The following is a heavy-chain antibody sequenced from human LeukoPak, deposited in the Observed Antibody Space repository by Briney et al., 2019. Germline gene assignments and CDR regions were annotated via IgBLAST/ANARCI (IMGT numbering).Heavy chain of an antibody. D-gene: IGHD2/OR15-2a*01. Sequence: GESLKISCQGSGYSFTSYWINWVRPMPGKGLEWMGKIDPSDSYSNYSPSFQGHVTVSVDKSTNTAYLQWSRLKASDTAIYFCAITAHLFYGQGATSAFDIWGQGTKATVSS. J-gene: IGHJ3*02. CDR2: IDPSDSYS. CDR3: AITAHLFYGQGATSAFDI. CDR1: GYSFTSYW. V-gene: IGHV5-10-1*01.